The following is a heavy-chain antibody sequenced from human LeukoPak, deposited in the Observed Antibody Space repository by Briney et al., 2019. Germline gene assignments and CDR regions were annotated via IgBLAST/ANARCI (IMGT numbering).Heavy chain of an antibody. CDR2: ISSSSSYI. D-gene: IGHD1-26*01. Sequence: PGGSLRLSCAASGFTFSSYSMNWVRQAPGKGLEWVSSISSSSSYIYYADSVKGRFTISGDNAKNSLYLQMNSLRAEDTAVYYCARAVEPSDAFDIWGQGTMVTVSS. CDR1: GFTFSSYS. V-gene: IGHV3-21*01. CDR3: ARAVEPSDAFDI. J-gene: IGHJ3*02.